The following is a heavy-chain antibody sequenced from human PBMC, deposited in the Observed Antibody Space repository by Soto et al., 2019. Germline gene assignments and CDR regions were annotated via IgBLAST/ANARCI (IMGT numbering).Heavy chain of an antibody. V-gene: IGHV3-21*01. CDR1: GFTFSSYS. Sequence: LRLSCAASGFTFSSYSMNWVRQAPGKGLEWVSSISSSSSYIYYADSVKGRFTISRDNAKNSLYLQMNSLRAEDTAVYYCARGYGSGSNFDYWGQGTLVTVSS. J-gene: IGHJ4*02. D-gene: IGHD3-10*01. CDR3: ARGYGSGSNFDY. CDR2: ISSSSSYI.